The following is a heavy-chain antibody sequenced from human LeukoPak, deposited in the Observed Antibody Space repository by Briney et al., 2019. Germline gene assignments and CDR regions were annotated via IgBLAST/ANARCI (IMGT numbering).Heavy chain of an antibody. CDR3: AREAYYDSSGYTPY. D-gene: IGHD3-22*01. CDR1: GYTFTSYG. J-gene: IGHJ4*02. CDR2: ISAYNGNT. Sequence: GASEKVSCKASGYTFTSYGISWVRQAPGQGLERMGWISAYNGNTNYAQKLQGRVTMTTDTSTSTAYMELRSLRSDDTAVYYCAREAYYDSSGYTPYWGQGTLVTVSS. V-gene: IGHV1-18*01.